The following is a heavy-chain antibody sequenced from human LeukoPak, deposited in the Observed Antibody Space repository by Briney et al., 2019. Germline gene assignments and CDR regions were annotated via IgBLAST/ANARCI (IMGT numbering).Heavy chain of an antibody. CDR2: IYYSGST. J-gene: IGHJ4*02. D-gene: IGHD6-13*01. CDR3: AATSLLAAANGY. Sequence: SETLSLTCTVSGGSISSYYWSWIRQPPGKGLEWIGYIYYSGSTNYNPSLKSRVTISVDTSKNQFSLKLSSVTAADTAVYYCAATSLLAAANGYWGQGTLVTVSS. V-gene: IGHV4-59*08. CDR1: GGSISSYY.